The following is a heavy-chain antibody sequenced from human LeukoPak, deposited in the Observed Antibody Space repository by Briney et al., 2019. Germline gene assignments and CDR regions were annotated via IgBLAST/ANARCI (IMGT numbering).Heavy chain of an antibody. CDR3: AAAHGSATRFDY. CDR1: GFTVSSNY. Sequence: GGSLRLSCAASGFTVSSNYMSWVRQAPGKGLEWVSVIYSGGSTYYADSVKGRFTISRDNSKNTLYLQMNSLSAEDTAVYYCAAAHGSATRFDYWGQGTLVTVSS. CDR2: IYSGGST. D-gene: IGHD3-10*01. J-gene: IGHJ4*02. V-gene: IGHV3-53*01.